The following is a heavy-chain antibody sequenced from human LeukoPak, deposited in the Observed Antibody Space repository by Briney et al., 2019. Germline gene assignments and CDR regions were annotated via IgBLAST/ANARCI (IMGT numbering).Heavy chain of an antibody. D-gene: IGHD5-18*01. J-gene: IGHJ5*02. CDR1: GFTFGDYA. CDR2: IRSKAYGGTT. Sequence: GGSLRLSCTASGFTFGDYAMSWFRQAPGKGLEWVGLIRSKAYGGTTEYAASVKGRFTISRDDSKSIAYLQMNSLKTEDTAVYYCTREGTAMVTNWFDPWGQGTLVTVSS. CDR3: TREGTAMVTNWFDP. V-gene: IGHV3-49*03.